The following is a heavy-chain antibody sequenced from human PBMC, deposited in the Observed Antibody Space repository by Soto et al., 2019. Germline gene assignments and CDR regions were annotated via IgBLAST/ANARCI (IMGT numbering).Heavy chain of an antibody. CDR1: GFTFNSYS. CDR3: ARDLDYGDYGSAFDI. CDR2: ISWNGGST. V-gene: IGHV3-20*04. J-gene: IGHJ3*02. Sequence: GGSLRLSCAVSGFTFNSYSMNWVRQTPGKGLEWVSGISWNGGSTGYADSVKGRFTISRDNAKNSLYLQMNSLRAEDTALYYCARDLDYGDYGSAFDIWGQGTMVTVSS. D-gene: IGHD4-17*01.